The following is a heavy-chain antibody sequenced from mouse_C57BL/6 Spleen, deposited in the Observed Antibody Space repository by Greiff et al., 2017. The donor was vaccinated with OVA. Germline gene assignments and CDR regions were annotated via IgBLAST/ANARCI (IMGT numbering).Heavy chain of an antibody. J-gene: IGHJ4*01. Sequence: EVKLVESGPALVKPSQTVSLTCTVTGYSITNGNHWWNWIRQVSGSKLEWIGYISSSGSTDSNPSLKSRISITRDTSKNQLFLQLNSVTTEDIATYYCARGAYYSNYLYAMDYWGQGTSVTVSS. CDR2: ISSSGST. CDR1: GYSITNGNHW. CDR3: ARGAYYSNYLYAMDY. V-gene: IGHV3-4*01. D-gene: IGHD2-5*01.